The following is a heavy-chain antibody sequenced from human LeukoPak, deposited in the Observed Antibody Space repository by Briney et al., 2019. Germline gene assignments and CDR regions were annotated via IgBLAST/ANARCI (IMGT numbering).Heavy chain of an antibody. CDR1: GFTVSSNY. CDR2: IYSGGST. CDR3: ARDTTSMAVFDY. J-gene: IGHJ4*02. D-gene: IGHD2/OR15-2a*01. V-gene: IGHV3-66*01. Sequence: GGSLRLSCAASGFTVSSNYMSWVRQAPGKGPEWVSVIYSGGSTYYADSVKGRFTISRDNSKNTLYLQMNSLRAEDTAVYYCARDTTSMAVFDYWGQGTLVTVSS.